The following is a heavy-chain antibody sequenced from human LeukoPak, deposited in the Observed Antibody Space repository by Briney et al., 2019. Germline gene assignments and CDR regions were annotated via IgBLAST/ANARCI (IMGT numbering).Heavy chain of an antibody. Sequence: GGCLRLSCAASGFTFSSFDMQWVRQPPGQGLEWVSAIGTASDTYYPGSVEGRFTLSRDNAKNSLYLQMNSLTAGDTAVYYCARGPPRGKYYYMDVWGKGTTVTVSS. CDR2: IGTASDT. D-gene: IGHD1-1*01. CDR3: ARGPPRGKYYYMDV. V-gene: IGHV3-13*01. CDR1: GFTFSSFD. J-gene: IGHJ6*03.